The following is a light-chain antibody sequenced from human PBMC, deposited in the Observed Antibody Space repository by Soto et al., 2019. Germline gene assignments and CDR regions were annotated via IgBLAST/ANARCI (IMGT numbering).Light chain of an antibody. Sequence: QSALTQPPSASGSPGQSVTISCTGTSSDVGGYNYVSWYQQHPGKAPKLMIYEVSKRPSGVPDRFSGSKSGNTASLTVSGLQAEDEDDYYCCSYAGSNNRVFGAGTQGTVL. CDR2: EVS. V-gene: IGLV2-8*01. J-gene: IGLJ3*02. CDR3: CSYAGSNNRV. CDR1: SSDVGGYNY.